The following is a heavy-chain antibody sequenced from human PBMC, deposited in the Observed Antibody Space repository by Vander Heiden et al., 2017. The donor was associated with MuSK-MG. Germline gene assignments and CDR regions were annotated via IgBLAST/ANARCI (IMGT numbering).Heavy chain of an antibody. V-gene: IGHV3-9*01. Sequence: DVQLVESGGGLVQPGRSLRLSCAASGFTFDDYAMHWVRQAPGKGLEWVSGISWNSGSIGYADSVKGRFTISRDNAKNSLYLQMNSLRAEDTALYYCAKDGGAVAGTGPFDYWGQGTLVTVSS. CDR3: AKDGGAVAGTGPFDY. D-gene: IGHD6-19*01. CDR2: ISWNSGSI. J-gene: IGHJ4*02. CDR1: GFTFDDYA.